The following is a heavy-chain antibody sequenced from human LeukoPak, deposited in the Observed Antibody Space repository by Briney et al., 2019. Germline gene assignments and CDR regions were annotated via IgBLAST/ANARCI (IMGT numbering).Heavy chain of an antibody. CDR3: ARLGYHLLYAYYYYMDV. CDR1: GGSLSGYS. J-gene: IGHJ6*03. V-gene: IGHV4-34*01. CDR2: INHSGST. D-gene: IGHD2-2*02. Sequence: SETLSLTCAVYGGSLSGYSWSWVRQPPGKGLEWIGEINHSGSTNYNPSLMSRVTISVDTSKNQFSLKLSSVTAADTAVYYCARLGYHLLYAYYYYMDVWGKGTTVTVSS.